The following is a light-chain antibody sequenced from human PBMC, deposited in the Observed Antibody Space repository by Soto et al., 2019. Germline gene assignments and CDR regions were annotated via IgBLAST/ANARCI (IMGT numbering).Light chain of an antibody. J-gene: IGLJ2*01. CDR2: EVT. Sequence: QSALTQPASVSGSPGQSITISCTGTTSDVGSYNLVSWYRQHPGKAPKLMIYEVTKWPSGVSDRFSGSQSGNTASLTISGLQAEDEADYYCCPYVGTSTDVVFGGGTKLTVL. V-gene: IGLV2-23*02. CDR1: TSDVGSYNL. CDR3: CPYVGTSTDVV.